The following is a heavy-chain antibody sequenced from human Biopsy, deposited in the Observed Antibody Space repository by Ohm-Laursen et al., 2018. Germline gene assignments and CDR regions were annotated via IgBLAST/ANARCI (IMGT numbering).Heavy chain of an antibody. CDR1: GFTFSSYS. CDR3: ARGRTGG. D-gene: IGHD1/OR15-1a*01. V-gene: IGHV3-48*01. Sequence: SLRLSCAASGFTFSSYSMNWVRQAPGKGLEWVSFISSGSSPIYYADSVKGRFTISRDDAKNSLYLQMNSLRAEDKAVYYCARGRTGGWGQGTLVTVSS. J-gene: IGHJ4*02. CDR2: ISSGSSPI.